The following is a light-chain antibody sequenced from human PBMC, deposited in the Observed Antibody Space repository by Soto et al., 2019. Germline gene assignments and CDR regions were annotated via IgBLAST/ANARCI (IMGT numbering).Light chain of an antibody. CDR1: QSVSSSY. CDR2: GAS. Sequence: EIVLTQCPGTVSLSPGERATLSCRASQSVSSSYLAWYQQKPGQAPRLLIYGASSRATGIPDRFSGSGSGTDFTLTISRLEPEDFAVYYCQQYGSSPPNTFGQGTKLEIK. J-gene: IGKJ2*01. CDR3: QQYGSSPPNT. V-gene: IGKV3-20*01.